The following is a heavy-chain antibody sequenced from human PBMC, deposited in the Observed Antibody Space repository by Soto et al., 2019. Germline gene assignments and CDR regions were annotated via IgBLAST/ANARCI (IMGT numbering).Heavy chain of an antibody. V-gene: IGHV1-69*06. CDR3: ARGGFVAGLYNALDA. D-gene: IGHD6-19*01. J-gene: IGHJ6*02. CDR2: IIPMFGSP. CDR1: GGTLSTNA. Sequence: QVQLVQSGAEVKKAGSSVKVSCKTSGGTLSTNAISWVRQAPGQGLEWMGAIIPMFGSPKYAQKFQGRVTITADNPTSTIYMEMISLTSADTAFYYCARGGFVAGLYNALDAWGQGTTVAVSS.